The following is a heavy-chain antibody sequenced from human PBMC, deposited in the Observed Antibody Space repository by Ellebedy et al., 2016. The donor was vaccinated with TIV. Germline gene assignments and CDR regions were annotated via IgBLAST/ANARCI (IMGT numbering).Heavy chain of an antibody. J-gene: IGHJ4*02. V-gene: IGHV3-30*04. CDR3: ARDLVYCGGDCRDY. CDR1: GFTFSTYT. Sequence: GESLKISXAASGFTFSTYTMHWVRQAPGKGLEWVAVISYDGSNRFYADSVRGRFTISRDDSKNTLYLQMNSLRPEDTAVYYCARDLVYCGGDCRDYWGQGTLVTVSS. D-gene: IGHD2-21*02. CDR2: ISYDGSNR.